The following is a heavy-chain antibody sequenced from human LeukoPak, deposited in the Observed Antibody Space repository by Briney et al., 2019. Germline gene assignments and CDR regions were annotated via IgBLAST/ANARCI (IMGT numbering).Heavy chain of an antibody. V-gene: IGHV3-23*01. J-gene: IGHJ4*02. CDR2: ISGSGGST. CDR3: ARNRGAPTLFY. CDR1: GFTFSSYA. D-gene: IGHD7-27*01. Sequence: GGSLRLSCAASGFTFSSYAMSWVRQAPGKGLEWVSAISGSGGSTYYADSVKGRFTISRDNSKNTLYLQMNSLRVEDTAVYYCARNRGAPTLFYWGQGTLVTVSS.